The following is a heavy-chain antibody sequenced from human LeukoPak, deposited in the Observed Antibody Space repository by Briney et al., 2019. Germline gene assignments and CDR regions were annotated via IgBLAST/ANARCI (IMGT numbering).Heavy chain of an antibody. CDR1: GGTFSSYA. Sequence: GASVKVSCKASGGTFSSYAISWVRQAPGQGLEWMGGIIPIFGTANYAQKFQGRVTITTDESTSTAYMELSSLRSEDTAVYYCARGPGGGLEWLTFDYWGQGTLVTVSS. J-gene: IGHJ4*02. CDR3: ARGPGGGLEWLTFDY. V-gene: IGHV1-69*05. D-gene: IGHD3-3*01. CDR2: IIPIFGTA.